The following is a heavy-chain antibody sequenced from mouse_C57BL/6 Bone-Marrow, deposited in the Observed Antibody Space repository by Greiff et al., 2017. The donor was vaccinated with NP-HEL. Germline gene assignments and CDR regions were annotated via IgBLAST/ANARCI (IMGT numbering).Heavy chain of an antibody. CDR2: IHLNSGST. CDR3: AREGGYYGSSLYWYFDV. V-gene: IGHV1-64*01. D-gene: IGHD1-1*01. J-gene: IGHJ1*03. CDR1: GYTFTSYW. Sequence: QVQLQQPGAELVKPGASVKLSCKASGYTFTSYWMHWVKQRPGQGLEWIGMIHLNSGSTNYTEKLKSKATLTVDKSSSTAYMQLSSLTSEDSAVYYCAREGGYYGSSLYWYFDVWGTGTTVTVSS.